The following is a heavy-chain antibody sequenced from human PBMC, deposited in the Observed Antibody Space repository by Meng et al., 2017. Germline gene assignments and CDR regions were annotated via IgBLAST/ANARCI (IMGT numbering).Heavy chain of an antibody. J-gene: IGHJ4*02. CDR3: AREFNLVVPAAGY. CDR2: ISSSSSYI. CDR1: GFTFSSYE. V-gene: IGHV3-21*01. D-gene: IGHD2-2*01. Sequence: GESLKISCAASGFTFSSYEMNWVRQAPGKGLEWVSSISSSSSYIYYADSVKGRFTISRDNAKNSLYLQMNSLRAEDTAVYYCAREFNLVVPAAGYWGQGTLVTVSS.